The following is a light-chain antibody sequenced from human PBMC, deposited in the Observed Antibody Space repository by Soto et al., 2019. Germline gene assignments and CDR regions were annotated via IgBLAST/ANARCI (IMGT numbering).Light chain of an antibody. Sequence: AIQLTQSPSSLSASVGDRVTITCRASQGIRSALGWYQQKPGKVPKLLIYAASTLQSGVPSRFSGSGFGTDFTLTITSLQPEDFATYYCLLDYGYFWAFGQGTKVEVK. CDR1: QGIRSA. CDR2: AAS. V-gene: IGKV1-6*01. CDR3: LLDYGYFWA. J-gene: IGKJ1*01.